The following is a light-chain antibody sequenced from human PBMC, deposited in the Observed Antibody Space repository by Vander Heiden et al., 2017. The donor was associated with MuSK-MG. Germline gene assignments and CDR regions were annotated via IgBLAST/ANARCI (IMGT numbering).Light chain of an antibody. CDR3: QHDDNLPIA. J-gene: IGKJ1*01. CDR2: DAS. V-gene: IGKV1-33*01. Sequence: DNQMAQSPSSLSASVGDRVTITCQASQDISNYLNWYQQKPGKAPKLLIYDASNLETGVPSRFSGSGSGTDFTFTISSLQPEDLATYYCQHDDNLPIAFGRGTKVEIK. CDR1: QDISNY.